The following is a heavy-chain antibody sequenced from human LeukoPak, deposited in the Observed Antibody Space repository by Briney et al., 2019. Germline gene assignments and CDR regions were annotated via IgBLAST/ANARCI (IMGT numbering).Heavy chain of an antibody. CDR1: GGTLSSYA. V-gene: IGHV1-69*06. Sequence: ASVKVSCKASGGTLSSYAISWVRRAPGQGLEWMGGIIPIFGTANYAQKFQGRVTITADKSTSTAYMELSSLRSEDTAVYYCARGDGYNWWRPNNWGQGTLVTVSS. CDR2: IIPIFGTA. CDR3: ARGDGYNWWRPNN. J-gene: IGHJ4*02. D-gene: IGHD5-24*01.